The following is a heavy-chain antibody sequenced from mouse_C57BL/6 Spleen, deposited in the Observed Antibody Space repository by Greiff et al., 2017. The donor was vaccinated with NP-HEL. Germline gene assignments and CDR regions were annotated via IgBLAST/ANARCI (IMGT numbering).Heavy chain of an antibody. Sequence: VKLVESGPGLVQPSQCLSITCTVSGFSLTSYGVHWVRQSPGKGLEWLGVIWSGGSTDYNAAFISRLSISKDNSKSQVFFKMNSLQADDTAIYYCATNYDGYAMDYWGQGTSVTVSS. J-gene: IGHJ4*01. V-gene: IGHV2-2*01. D-gene: IGHD2-4*01. CDR2: IWSGGST. CDR1: GFSLTSYG. CDR3: ATNYDGYAMDY.